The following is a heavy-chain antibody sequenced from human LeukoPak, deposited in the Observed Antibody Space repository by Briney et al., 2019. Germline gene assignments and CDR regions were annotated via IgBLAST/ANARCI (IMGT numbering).Heavy chain of an antibody. CDR2: ITSSGST. V-gene: IGHV3-23*01. D-gene: IGHD6-19*01. J-gene: IGHJ4*02. Sequence: GGSLRLSCVASGFAFSSYAMSWVRQTPGKGLEWVSAITSSGSTYYADSVKGRFTISRDNSKNTLFLQMSSLRAEDTALYYCGKVRIAVAAVPADYWGQGALVTVST. CDR3: GKVRIAVAAVPADY. CDR1: GFAFSSYA.